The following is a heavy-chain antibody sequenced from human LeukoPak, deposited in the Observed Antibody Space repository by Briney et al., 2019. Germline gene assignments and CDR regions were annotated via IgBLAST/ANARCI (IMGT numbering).Heavy chain of an antibody. CDR2: IYTGGDT. CDR1: GFSVSNKY. CDR3: VRVDWGSGDY. J-gene: IGHJ4*02. D-gene: IGHD3-9*01. V-gene: IGHV3-53*01. Sequence: GGSLRLSCAASGFSVSNKYMSWVRQAPGKGLERVSVIYTGGDTYYADSVRGRFTISRDNVKNSLFLQMNSLKAEDTAVYYCVRVDWGSGDYWGQGTLVTVSS.